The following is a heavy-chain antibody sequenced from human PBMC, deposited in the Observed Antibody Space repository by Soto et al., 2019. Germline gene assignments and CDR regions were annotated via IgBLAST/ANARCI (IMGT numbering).Heavy chain of an antibody. Sequence: GASVKVSCKASGGTFSSYTISWVRQAPGQGLEWMGRIIPILGIANYAQKFQGRVTITADKSTSTAYMELSSLRSEDTAVYYCAGGPGLVRGVTYYYYYMDVWGKGTTVTVS. V-gene: IGHV1-69*02. J-gene: IGHJ6*03. CDR3: AGGPGLVRGVTYYYYYMDV. D-gene: IGHD3-10*01. CDR1: GGTFSSYT. CDR2: IIPILGIA.